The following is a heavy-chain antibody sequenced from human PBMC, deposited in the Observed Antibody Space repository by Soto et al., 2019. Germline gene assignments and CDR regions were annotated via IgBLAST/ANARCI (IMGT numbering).Heavy chain of an antibody. CDR2: ISAYNGNT. D-gene: IGHD3-16*01. CDR1: GYTFTSYG. CDR3: ARDPAGDYVWGSYPPDY. J-gene: IGHJ4*02. V-gene: IGHV1-18*01. Sequence: QVQLVQSGAEVKKPGASVKVSCKASGYTFTSYGISWVRQAPGQGLEWMGWISAYNGNTNYAQKLQGRVTMTTDTSTSTAYMELGSLRSDDTAVYYCARDPAGDYVWGSYPPDYWGQGTLVTVSS.